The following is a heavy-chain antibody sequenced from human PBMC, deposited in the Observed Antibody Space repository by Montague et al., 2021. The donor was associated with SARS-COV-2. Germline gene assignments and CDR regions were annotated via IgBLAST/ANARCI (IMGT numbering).Heavy chain of an antibody. Sequence: CAISGDSVSSNTVAWNWFRQSPSRGLGWLGRTYYRSKWYNDYAVSMQSRVTINPDTSKNQFSLHVNSVTPEDTAVYYCARASEYSIDYWGRGLLVTVSS. J-gene: IGHJ4*02. CDR2: TYYRSKWYN. CDR3: ARASEYSIDY. CDR1: GDSVSSNTVA. V-gene: IGHV6-1*01. D-gene: IGHD6-6*01.